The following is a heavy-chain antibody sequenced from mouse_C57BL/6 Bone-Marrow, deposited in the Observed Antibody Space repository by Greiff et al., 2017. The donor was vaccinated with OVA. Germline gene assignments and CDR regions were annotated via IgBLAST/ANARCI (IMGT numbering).Heavy chain of an antibody. Sequence: QVQLQQPGAELVRPGTSVKLSCKASGYTFTSYWMHWVKQRPGQGLEWIGVIDPSDSYTNYNQKFKGKATLTVDTSSSTAYMQLSSLTSEDSAVYYCARGEDYGSSYNYAMDYWGQGTSVTVSS. D-gene: IGHD1-1*01. CDR3: ARGEDYGSSYNYAMDY. V-gene: IGHV1-59*01. CDR1: GYTFTSYW. CDR2: IDPSDSYT. J-gene: IGHJ4*01.